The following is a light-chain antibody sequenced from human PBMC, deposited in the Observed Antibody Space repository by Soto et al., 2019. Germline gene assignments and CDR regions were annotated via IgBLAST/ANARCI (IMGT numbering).Light chain of an antibody. CDR2: EVS. CDR3: SLYTSTSTFV. CDR1: SSDVGSYNR. V-gene: IGLV2-18*01. J-gene: IGLJ1*01. Sequence: QSALTQPPSVSGSPGQSVTFSCTGTSSDVGSYNRVSWYQQSPGTAPKLMIYEVSNRPSGVSDRFSGSKSGNTASLTISGLQAEDEADYYCSLYTSTSTFVFGTGTKVTVL.